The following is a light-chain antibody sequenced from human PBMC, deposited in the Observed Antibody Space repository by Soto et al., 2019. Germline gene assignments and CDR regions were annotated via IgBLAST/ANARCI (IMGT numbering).Light chain of an antibody. V-gene: IGLV2-14*03. CDR1: SSDVGGYNS. Sequence: QSVLTQPASVSGSPGQSITISCTGTSSDVGGYNSVSWYQQHPGKVPKLMIYDVSNRPSGVSNRFSGSKSGNMASLTISGLQAEDEADYYCSSFTSNSKAVFGGGTQLTVL. CDR3: SSFTSNSKAV. CDR2: DVS. J-gene: IGLJ2*01.